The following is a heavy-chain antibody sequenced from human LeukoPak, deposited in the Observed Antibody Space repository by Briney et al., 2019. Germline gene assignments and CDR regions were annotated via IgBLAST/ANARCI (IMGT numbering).Heavy chain of an antibody. CDR2: IYYSGRT. V-gene: IGHV4-31*03. J-gene: IGHJ1*01. CDR3: ARVVPVPSEYFRH. Sequence: SQTLSLTCSVSGTSISSTSYYWSWVRQVPGKGLEWIGYIYYSGRTYFNPSLRSRVTMSVDTSKSQCSLNLTSVTAAGTAVYYCARVVPVPSEYFRHWGQGTLVTVSS. CDR1: GTSISSTSYY.